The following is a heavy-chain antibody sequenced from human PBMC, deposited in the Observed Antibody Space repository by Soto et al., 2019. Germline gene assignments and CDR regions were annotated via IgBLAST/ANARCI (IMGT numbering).Heavy chain of an antibody. V-gene: IGHV1-69*01. CDR1: GGTFSSYA. D-gene: IGHD5-18*01. Sequence: QVQLVQSGAEVKTPGSSVKVSCKASGGTFSSYAISWVRQAPGQGLEWLGGIISIFGIANYAQKFQGRVTMTADESTSTADMELRSLRCEGTAVYYCARHLPLTGYRYCVELDYYYYYGMDVWGQGATVTVSS. CDR3: ARHLPLTGYRYCVELDYYYYYGMDV. CDR2: IISIFGIA. J-gene: IGHJ6*02.